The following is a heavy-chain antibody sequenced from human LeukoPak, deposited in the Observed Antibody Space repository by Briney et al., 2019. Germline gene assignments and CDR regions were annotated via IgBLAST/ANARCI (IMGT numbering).Heavy chain of an antibody. Sequence: PGGSLRLSCAASGFTFDDYGMSWVRQAPGKGLEWVSGINWNGGSTGYADSVKGRFTISRDNAKNSLYLQMNSLRAEDTAVYYCAKGGWYDSSGYPSYWGQGTLVTVSS. V-gene: IGHV3-20*04. J-gene: IGHJ4*02. CDR1: GFTFDDYG. D-gene: IGHD3-22*01. CDR2: INWNGGST. CDR3: AKGGWYDSSGYPSY.